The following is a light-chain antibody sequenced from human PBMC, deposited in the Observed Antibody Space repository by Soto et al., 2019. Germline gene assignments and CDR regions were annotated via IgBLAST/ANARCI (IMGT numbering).Light chain of an antibody. J-gene: IGLJ2*01. CDR3: TSYTSSRTLV. Sequence: QSALTQPASVSGSPGQSITISCTGTSSDVGGYNYVSWYQQHPGKAPKLMIYEVSNRPSGVSNRFSGSKSGNTASLTISGLQADDEADYYCTSYTSSRTLVFGGGTQLTVL. CDR1: SSDVGGYNY. CDR2: EVS. V-gene: IGLV2-14*01.